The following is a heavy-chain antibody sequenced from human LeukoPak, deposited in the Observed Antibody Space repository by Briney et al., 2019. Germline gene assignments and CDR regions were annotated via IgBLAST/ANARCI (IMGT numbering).Heavy chain of an antibody. V-gene: IGHV4-34*01. CDR3: ARIPRHDYGAN. D-gene: IGHD4-17*01. Sequence: PSETLSLTCAVYGGSFSGYYWSWIRQPPGKGLEWIGEINHSGSTNYNPSLKGRVTISVDTSKNQFSLKLSSVTAADTAVYYCARIPRHDYGANWGQGTLVTVSS. CDR2: INHSGST. J-gene: IGHJ4*02. CDR1: GGSFSGYY.